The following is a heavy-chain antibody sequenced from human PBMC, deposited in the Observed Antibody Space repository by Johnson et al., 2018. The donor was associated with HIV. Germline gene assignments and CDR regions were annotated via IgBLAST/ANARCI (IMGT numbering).Heavy chain of an antibody. CDR1: GFTFSDYY. CDR2: ISSRSGITI. V-gene: IGHV3-11*04. J-gene: IGHJ3*02. D-gene: IGHD1-26*01. CDR3: ASQLGATGAFDI. Sequence: QLVESGGGLVKPGGSLRLSCAASGFTFSDYYMSWIRQAPGKGLEWVSYISSRSGITIYYADSVRGRFTIPRDNAKNSLYLQMNSLRAEDTAVYFCASQLGATGAFDIWGQGTMVTVSS.